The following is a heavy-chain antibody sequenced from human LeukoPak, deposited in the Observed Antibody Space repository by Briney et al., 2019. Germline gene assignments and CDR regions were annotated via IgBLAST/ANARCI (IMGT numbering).Heavy chain of an antibody. Sequence: ASVKVSCKASGGTFSSYAISWVRQAPGQGLEWMGGIIPIFGTANYAQKFQGRVTITADESTCTAYMELSSLRSEDTAVYYCATKEDIVVVPASRGPYYYYYGMDVWGKGTTVTVSS. J-gene: IGHJ6*04. CDR2: IIPIFGTA. D-gene: IGHD2-2*01. CDR3: ATKEDIVVVPASRGPYYYYYGMDV. V-gene: IGHV1-69*13. CDR1: GGTFSSYA.